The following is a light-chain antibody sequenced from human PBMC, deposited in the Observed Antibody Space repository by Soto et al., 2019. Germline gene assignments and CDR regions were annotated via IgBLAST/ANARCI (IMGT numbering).Light chain of an antibody. CDR2: TNN. Sequence: QSVLTQSPSASGTPGQRVTISCSGSSSNIGGNTVNWYQQLPGTAPKLLMYTNNQRPSGVPDRFSGSKSGTSASLAISGLQSEDEADYYCAAWDDSLNGVVFGGGTKLTVL. CDR3: AAWDDSLNGVV. V-gene: IGLV1-44*01. CDR1: SSNIGGNT. J-gene: IGLJ2*01.